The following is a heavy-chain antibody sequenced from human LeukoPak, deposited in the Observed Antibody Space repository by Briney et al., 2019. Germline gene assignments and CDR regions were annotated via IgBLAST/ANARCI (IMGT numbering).Heavy chain of an antibody. CDR3: AREIELQWFGESDY. CDR1: GGSFSGYY. D-gene: IGHD3-10*01. CDR2: INDSGSA. V-gene: IGHV4-34*01. J-gene: IGHJ4*02. Sequence: PSETLPLTCAVYGGSFSGYYWSWIRQSPGKGPEWVGEINDSGSANYNPSFKSRVTISVDTSKNQFSLKLSSVTAADTAMYYCAREIELQWFGESDYWGQGTLVTVSS.